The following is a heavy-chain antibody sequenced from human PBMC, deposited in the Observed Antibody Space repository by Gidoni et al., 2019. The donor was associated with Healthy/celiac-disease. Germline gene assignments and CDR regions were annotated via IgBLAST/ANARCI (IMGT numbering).Heavy chain of an antibody. J-gene: IGHJ4*02. CDR2: MNPNSGNT. Sequence: QVQLVQSGAEVKKPGASVKVSCKASGYTFTSYDINWVRQATGQGLEWMGWMNPNSGNTGYAQKFQGRVTMTRNTSISTAYMELSSLRSEDTAVYYCARAPDYSGYDYDKNAYGYWGQGTLVTVSS. V-gene: IGHV1-8*01. D-gene: IGHD5-12*01. CDR1: GYTFTSYD. CDR3: ARAPDYSGYDYDKNAYGY.